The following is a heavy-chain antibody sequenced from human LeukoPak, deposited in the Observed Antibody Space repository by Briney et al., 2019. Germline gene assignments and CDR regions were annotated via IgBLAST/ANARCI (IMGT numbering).Heavy chain of an antibody. J-gene: IGHJ5*02. D-gene: IGHD4-23*01. V-gene: IGHV1-69*01. Sequence: ASVKVSCKASGGTFSNYAISWVRQAPGQGLEWMGGIIPIFDTANYAQKFQGRVTITAGESTSTAYMELSSLRSEDTAVYYCARSPPPPTTVITPGSFNNWFDPWGQGTLVTVSS. CDR3: ARSPPPPTTVITPGSFNNWFDP. CDR2: IIPIFDTA. CDR1: GGTFSNYA.